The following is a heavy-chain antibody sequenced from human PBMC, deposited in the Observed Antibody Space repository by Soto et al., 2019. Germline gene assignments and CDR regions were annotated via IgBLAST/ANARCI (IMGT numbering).Heavy chain of an antibody. CDR2: IIPIFGTA. CDR1: GGTFSSYA. CDR3: ASVGYSGYLTKNYGMDV. V-gene: IGHV1-69*13. J-gene: IGHJ6*02. D-gene: IGHD5-12*01. Sequence: SVKVSCKASGGTFSSYAISWVRQAPGQGLEWMGGIIPIFGTANYAQKFQGRVTITADESTSTAYMELSSLRSEDTAVYYCASVGYSGYLTKNYGMDVWGQGTTVTVSS.